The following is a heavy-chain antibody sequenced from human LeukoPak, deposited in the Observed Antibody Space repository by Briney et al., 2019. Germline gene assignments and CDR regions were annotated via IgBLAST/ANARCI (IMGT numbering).Heavy chain of an antibody. V-gene: IGHV3-23*01. CDR2: ISGSGGST. CDR1: GFTFSSYA. Sequence: GGSLRLSCAASGFTFSSYAMSWVRQAPGKGLEWVSAISGSGGSTYYADSVKGRFTISRDNSKNTLYLQMNSLRAEDTAVYYCAKDIGSYGSGSYSDYWGQGTLVTVSS. D-gene: IGHD3-10*01. CDR3: AKDIGSYGSGSYSDY. J-gene: IGHJ4*02.